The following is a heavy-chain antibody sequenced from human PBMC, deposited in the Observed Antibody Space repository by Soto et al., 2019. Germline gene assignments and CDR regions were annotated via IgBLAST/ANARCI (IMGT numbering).Heavy chain of an antibody. J-gene: IGHJ6*02. CDR2: VSHVGDNK. Sequence: QVQLVESGGGVVQPGRSLRLSCAASGFTFNLFTFHWVRRAPGRGLEWVAVVSHVGDNKFYADSVEGRFTISRDNSKNTLYLQMNSLRVDDTALYYCARGNMDVWGQGTTVTVSS. CDR1: GFTFNLFT. CDR3: ARGNMDV. V-gene: IGHV3-30-3*01.